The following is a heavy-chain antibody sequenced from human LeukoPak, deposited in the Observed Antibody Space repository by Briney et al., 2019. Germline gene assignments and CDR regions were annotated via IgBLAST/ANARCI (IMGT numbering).Heavy chain of an antibody. CDR2: MNPNSGNT. D-gene: IGHD2-15*01. CDR3: ARAGAVVDNWFDP. Sequence: ASVKVSCKASGYTFTSYDINWVRQATGQGPEWMGWMNPNSGNTGYAQKLQDRVTMTTDTSTTTAYMELRSLRSDDTAVYYCARAGAVVDNWFDPWGQGTLVTVSS. V-gene: IGHV1-8*01. CDR1: GYTFTSYD. J-gene: IGHJ5*02.